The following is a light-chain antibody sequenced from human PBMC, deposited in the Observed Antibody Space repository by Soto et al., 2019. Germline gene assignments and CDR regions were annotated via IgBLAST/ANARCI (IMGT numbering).Light chain of an antibody. CDR1: TGAVTTGHY. J-gene: IGLJ2*01. CDR2: DTS. CDR3: LLYYSGARV. Sequence: QAVVTQEPSLTVSPGGTVTLTCGSSTGAVTTGHYPYWFQQKPGQAPRTLIYDTSDKHSWTPARFSGSLLGGKAALTLSGAQPEDEADYYCLLYYSGARVFGGGTQLTVL. V-gene: IGLV7-46*01.